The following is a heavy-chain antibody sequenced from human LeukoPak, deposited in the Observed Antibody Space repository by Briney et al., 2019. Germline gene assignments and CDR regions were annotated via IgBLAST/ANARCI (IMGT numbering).Heavy chain of an antibody. D-gene: IGHD4-17*01. J-gene: IGHJ4*02. V-gene: IGHV3-73*01. Sequence: PGGSLRLSYSASGFTFSGSPIHWVRQASGKGLEWVGRIRSKANNYATEYTASVKGRFTISREDSKNTAYLQMNSLKTEDTAVYYCTSRVNDYGDYTIDYWGQGTLVTVSS. CDR2: IRSKANNYAT. CDR1: GFTFSGSP. CDR3: TSRVNDYGDYTIDY.